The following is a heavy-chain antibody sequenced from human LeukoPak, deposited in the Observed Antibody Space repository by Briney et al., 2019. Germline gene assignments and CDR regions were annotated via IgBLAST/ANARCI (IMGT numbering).Heavy chain of an antibody. V-gene: IGHV3-23*01. J-gene: IGHJ4*02. CDR1: GFTFSSYA. CDR3: EKDRWEHLHSPPSSFDY. CDR2: SSDSGGSW. D-gene: IGHD1-26*01. Sequence: GWSLRLSCAASGFTFSSYALSCVRQAPGKGLEGVSTSSDSGGSWYYADSVQGGFTISRDQPKTTLYLQMNSLRVEQTAVYYCEKDRWEHLHSPPSSFDYWGQGTLATVSS.